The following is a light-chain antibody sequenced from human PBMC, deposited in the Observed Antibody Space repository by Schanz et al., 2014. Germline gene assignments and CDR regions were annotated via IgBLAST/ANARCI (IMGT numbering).Light chain of an antibody. CDR3: QQYYSLPLT. CDR2: WAS. CDR1: QSVLYTSNNKNY. V-gene: IGKV4-1*01. Sequence: DIVMTQSPDSLPVSLGERATIHCKSSQSVLYTSNNKNYLAWYQHKPGQPPNLLIYWASTRESGVPDRFSGSGSGTDFTLTISSLQAEDVAVYYCQQYYSLPLTFGGGTKVEVK. J-gene: IGKJ4*01.